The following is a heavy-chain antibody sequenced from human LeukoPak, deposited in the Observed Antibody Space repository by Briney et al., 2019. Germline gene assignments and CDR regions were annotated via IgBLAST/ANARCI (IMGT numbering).Heavy chain of an antibody. Sequence: GGSLRLSCAASGFTFSGFSMNWVRQAPGKGLEWVSYISSSSTIYYADSVKGRFTISRDNAKNSLYLQMNSLRDEDTAVYYCARTYSSGWYGRVWFDPWGQGTLVTVSS. V-gene: IGHV3-48*02. CDR1: GFTFSGFS. J-gene: IGHJ5*02. D-gene: IGHD6-19*01. CDR2: ISSSSTI. CDR3: ARTYSSGWYGRVWFDP.